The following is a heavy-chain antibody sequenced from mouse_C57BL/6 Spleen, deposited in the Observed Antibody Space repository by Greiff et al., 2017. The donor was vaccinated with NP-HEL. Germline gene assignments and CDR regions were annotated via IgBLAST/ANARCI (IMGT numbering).Heavy chain of an antibody. CDR2: IYPSDSET. D-gene: IGHD4-1*01. V-gene: IGHV1-61*01. CDR1: GYTFTSYW. J-gene: IGHJ2*01. CDR3: ARELGSDY. Sequence: QVQLQQPGAELVRPGSSVKLSCKASGYTFTSYWMDWVKQRPGQGLEWIGNIYPSDSETHYNQKFKDKATLTVDKSSSTAYMQLSSLTSEDSAVYYCARELGSDYWGQGTTLTVSS.